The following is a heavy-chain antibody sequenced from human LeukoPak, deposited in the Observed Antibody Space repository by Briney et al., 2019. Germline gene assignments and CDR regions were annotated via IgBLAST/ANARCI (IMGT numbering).Heavy chain of an antibody. CDR1: GFTFDDYG. CDR3: ARASSALIDAALPNWFDP. J-gene: IGHJ5*02. V-gene: IGHV3-20*04. Sequence: GGSLRLSCTASGFTFDDYGMNWVRQAPGKGLEWVSGINWNGGSTRYADSVKGRFTISRDNAKNSLYLQMSGLRAEDTAFYYCARASSALIDAALPNWFDPWGQGTLVTVSS. CDR2: INWNGGST. D-gene: IGHD3-3*01.